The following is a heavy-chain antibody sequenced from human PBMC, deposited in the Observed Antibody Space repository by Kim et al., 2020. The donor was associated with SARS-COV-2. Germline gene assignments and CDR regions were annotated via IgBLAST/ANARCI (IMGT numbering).Heavy chain of an antibody. D-gene: IGHD3-10*01. Sequence: PSLKRRATISVATSKNQFSLKLSSVTAADTAVYYCAGDATPDYGSGTFDPWGQGTLVTVSS. J-gene: IGHJ5*02. CDR3: AGDATPDYGSGTFDP. V-gene: IGHV4-59*01.